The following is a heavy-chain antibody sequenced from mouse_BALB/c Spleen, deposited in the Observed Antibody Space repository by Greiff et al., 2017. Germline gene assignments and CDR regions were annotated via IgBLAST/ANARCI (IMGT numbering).Heavy chain of an antibody. V-gene: IGHV5-6*01. Sequence: EVQLVESGGDLVKPGGSLKLSCAASGFTFSSYGMSWVRQTPDKRLEWVATISSGGSYTYYPDSVKGRFTISRDNAKNTLYLQMSSLKSEDTAMYYCARHGGQLRGAMDYWGQGTSVTVSS. CDR3: ARHGGQLRGAMDY. CDR1: GFTFSSYG. CDR2: ISSGGSYT. J-gene: IGHJ4*01. D-gene: IGHD3-1*01.